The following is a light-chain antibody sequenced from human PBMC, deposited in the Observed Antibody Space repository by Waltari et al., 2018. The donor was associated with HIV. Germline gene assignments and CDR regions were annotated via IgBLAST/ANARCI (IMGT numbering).Light chain of an antibody. CDR2: EDT. CDR1: ALPKEY. V-gene: IGLV3-10*01. Sequence: SYELTQAPSVSVSPGQTARITCSGDALPKEYAYWYQQKSGQAPVLVIYEDTKRPSGIPARFSGSSSGTMATLTISGAQVEDEADYYCYSTNIRGNHRLFGGGTKLTVL. J-gene: IGLJ2*01. CDR3: YSTNIRGNHRL.